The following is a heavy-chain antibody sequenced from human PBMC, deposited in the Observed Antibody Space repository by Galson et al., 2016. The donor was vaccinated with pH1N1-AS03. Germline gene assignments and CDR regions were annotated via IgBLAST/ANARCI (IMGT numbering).Heavy chain of an antibody. D-gene: IGHD1-26*01. J-gene: IGHJ6*02. Sequence: SVKVSCKASGYIFTGFYVHWVRQAPGQGLEWMGWINPNSGVTNYAQKFQAWVTMTGDTSISTAYMELYGLKSDDTAVYYCARDLRGPCSRATCPTTYYFGRDVWGQGTTVIVSS. CDR2: INPNSGVT. V-gene: IGHV1-2*04. CDR1: GYIFTGFY. CDR3: ARDLRGPCSRATCPTTYYFGRDV.